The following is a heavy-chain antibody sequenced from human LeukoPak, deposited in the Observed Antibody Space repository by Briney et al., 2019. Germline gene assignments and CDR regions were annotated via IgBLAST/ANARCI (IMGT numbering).Heavy chain of an antibody. V-gene: IGHV4-34*01. D-gene: IGHD1-26*01. CDR3: ARALAFSGYYGY. J-gene: IGHJ4*02. Sequence: SETLSLTCAVCGGSFSGYYWTWIRQPPGKGLEWIGEINHSGNTNYNPSLKSRVTISVDTSKNQFSLMLNSVTAADTAVYYCARALAFSGYYGYWGQGTLVTVSS. CDR2: INHSGNT. CDR1: GGSFSGYY.